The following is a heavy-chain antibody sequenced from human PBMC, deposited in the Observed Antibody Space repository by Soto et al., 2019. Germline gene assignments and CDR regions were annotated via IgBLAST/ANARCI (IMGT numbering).Heavy chain of an antibody. CDR3: ARVTNNQNYYAMDV. Sequence: EVQLVESGGGLVQPGGSLRLSCAASGFTFSDHYMDWVRQAPGKGLEWVGRTRNKANSYTTEYAASVKGRFTISRDDSKNSLYLQMNSLKTEDTAVYYCARVTNNQNYYAMDVWGQGTTVTVSS. V-gene: IGHV3-72*01. CDR2: TRNKANSYTT. J-gene: IGHJ6*02. CDR1: GFTFSDHY.